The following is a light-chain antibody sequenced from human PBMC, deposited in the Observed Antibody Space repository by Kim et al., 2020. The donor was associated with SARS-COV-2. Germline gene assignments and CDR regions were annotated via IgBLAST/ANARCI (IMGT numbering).Light chain of an antibody. CDR2: YDS. Sequence: VARGKTARITCGGNNIGSKNVHWYQQKPGQAPVLVIYYDSARPAGIPERFSGSNSGNTASLTISRVEAGDEADYYCQVWDSSSDVVFGGGTKLTVL. CDR3: QVWDSSSDVV. CDR1: NIGSKN. V-gene: IGLV3-21*04. J-gene: IGLJ2*01.